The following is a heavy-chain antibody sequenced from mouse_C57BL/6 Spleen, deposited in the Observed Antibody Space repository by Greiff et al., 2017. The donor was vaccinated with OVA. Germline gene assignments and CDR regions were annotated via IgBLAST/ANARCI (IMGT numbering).Heavy chain of an antibody. CDR2: INPSTGGT. V-gene: IGHV1-42*01. J-gene: IGHJ2*01. CDR1: GYSFTGYY. D-gene: IGHD1-1*01. CDR3: ARGDYYGSSAFDY. Sequence: EVKLMESGPELVKPGASVKISCKASGYSFTGYYMNWVKQSPEKSLEWIGEINPSTGGTTYNQKFKAKATLTVDKSSSTAYMQLKSLTSEDSAVYYCARGDYYGSSAFDYWGQGTTLTVSS.